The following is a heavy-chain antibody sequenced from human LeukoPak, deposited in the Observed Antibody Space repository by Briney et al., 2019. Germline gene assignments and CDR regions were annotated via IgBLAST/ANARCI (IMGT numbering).Heavy chain of an antibody. Sequence: ASVKVSCKGSGCTFNIYDFNWGRQATGQGLEWMGWMNPNSGNTGYAQKFQGRVTMTRNTSISTAYMELSSLRSEDTAVYYCARLGGDRYCSSTSCFGIKSFDPWGQGTLVTVSS. CDR1: GCTFNIYD. CDR2: MNPNSGNT. CDR3: ARLGGDRYCSSTSCFGIKSFDP. J-gene: IGHJ5*02. D-gene: IGHD2-2*01. V-gene: IGHV1-8*01.